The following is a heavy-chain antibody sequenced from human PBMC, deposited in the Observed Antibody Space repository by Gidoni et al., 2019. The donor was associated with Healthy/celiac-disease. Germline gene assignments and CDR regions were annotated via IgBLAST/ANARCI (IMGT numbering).Heavy chain of an antibody. J-gene: IGHJ6*02. CDR3: AREGVTMVRGVISGMDV. CDR2: IYTSGNT. V-gene: IGHV4-61*02. Sequence: QVQLQESGPGLVKPSQTLSLTCTVSGGSFSSGSYYWSWIRQPAGKGLEWIGRIYTSGNTNYNPSLKSRVTISVDTSKNQFSLKLSSVTAADTAVYYCAREGVTMVRGVISGMDVWGQGTTVTVSS. D-gene: IGHD3-10*01. CDR1: GGSFSSGSYY.